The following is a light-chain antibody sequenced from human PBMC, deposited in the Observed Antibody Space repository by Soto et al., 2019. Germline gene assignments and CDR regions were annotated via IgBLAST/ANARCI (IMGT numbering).Light chain of an antibody. CDR1: SSDVGGYND. CDR2: EVS. Sequence: QSVLTQPPSASGSPGQSVTISCTGTSSDVGGYNDVSWYQQHPGKAPKLMIYEVSKRPSGVPDRFSGSKSGNTASLTVSGLPAEDEADYYCSSYAGSNSYVFGTGTKVTVL. CDR3: SSYAGSNSYV. V-gene: IGLV2-8*01. J-gene: IGLJ1*01.